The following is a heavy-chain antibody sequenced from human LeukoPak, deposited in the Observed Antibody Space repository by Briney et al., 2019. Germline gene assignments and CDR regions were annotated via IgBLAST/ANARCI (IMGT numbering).Heavy chain of an antibody. CDR1: GGSVSSGSYY. CDR2: IYYSGST. J-gene: IGHJ5*02. CDR3: ARMREYCTTTSCYLGPFDP. Sequence: SETLPLTCTVSGGSVSSGSYYWSWIRQPPGKGLEWIGYIYYSGSTDYNPSLKSRVTISVDTSKNQFSLKLSSVTAADTAVYYCARMREYCTTTSCYLGPFDPWGQGTLVTVSS. V-gene: IGHV4-61*01. D-gene: IGHD2-2*01.